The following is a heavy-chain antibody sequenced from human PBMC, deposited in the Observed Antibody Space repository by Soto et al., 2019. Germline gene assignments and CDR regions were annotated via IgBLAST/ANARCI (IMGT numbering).Heavy chain of an antibody. V-gene: IGHV5-51*01. CDR1: GFSFSSYW. J-gene: IGHJ4*02. CDR2: IYPGDSDT. CDR3: ARRGAYHYDSSGYSAGF. Sequence: PGESLKISCKGSGFSFSSYWIGWVRQMPGKGLEWMGIIYPGDSDTRYSPSFQGQVTISVDKSVSTAYLQRSSLKASDTAMYYCARRGAYHYDSSGYSAGFWGQGTLVTVSS. D-gene: IGHD3-22*01.